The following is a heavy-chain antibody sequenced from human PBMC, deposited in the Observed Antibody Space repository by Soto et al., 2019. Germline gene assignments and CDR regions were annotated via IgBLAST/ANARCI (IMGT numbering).Heavy chain of an antibody. CDR3: ARDDRAAAAGTTYYFDY. Sequence: QVQLVQSEAEVKKPGASVKVSCKASGYIFTNYGLSWVRQAPGQGLEWMAWISPYDGNTQYAQNLQGRVTVTTDTATSKAYMELRSLRSDDTAVYFCARDDRAAAAGTTYYFDYWGQGTLVTVSS. CDR2: ISPYDGNT. J-gene: IGHJ4*02. D-gene: IGHD6-13*01. V-gene: IGHV1-18*01. CDR1: GYIFTNYG.